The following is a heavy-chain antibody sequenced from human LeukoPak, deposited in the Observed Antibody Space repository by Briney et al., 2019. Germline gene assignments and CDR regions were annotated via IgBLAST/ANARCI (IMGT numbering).Heavy chain of an antibody. J-gene: IGHJ4*02. CDR2: IYNNGST. V-gene: IGHV4-4*07. CDR1: GGSISSYY. Sequence: PSETLSLTCTVSGGSISSYYWSWIRQPAGKGLECIGRIYNNGSTYYNPSLKSRVTISVDTSKNQFSLNLSSVTAADTAVYYCARHRVGATRDFDYWGQGTLVTVSS. CDR3: ARHRVGATRDFDY. D-gene: IGHD1-26*01.